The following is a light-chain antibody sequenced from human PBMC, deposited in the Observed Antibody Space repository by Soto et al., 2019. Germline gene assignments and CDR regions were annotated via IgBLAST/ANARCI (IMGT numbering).Light chain of an antibody. Sequence: EIVLTQSPATLSFSPGERATLSCRASQSVSSYLAWYQQKPGQAPRLLIYDASHRATGIPARFSGSGSGTDFTLTISSLEPEDFAVYYCQQRSNWPRYTFGQGTKLEIK. CDR3: QQRSNWPRYT. CDR1: QSVSSY. V-gene: IGKV3-11*01. CDR2: DAS. J-gene: IGKJ2*01.